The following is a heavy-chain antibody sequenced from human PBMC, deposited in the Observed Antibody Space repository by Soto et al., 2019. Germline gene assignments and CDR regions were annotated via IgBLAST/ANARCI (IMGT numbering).Heavy chain of an antibody. Sequence: AAVKVSCPSSGYTFTSYAMHWVRQAPGQRLEWMGWINAGNGNTKYSQKFQGRVTITRDTSASTAYMELSSLRSEDTAVYYCASSRSSSTGEFDPWGQGTLVTV. J-gene: IGHJ5*02. CDR1: GYTFTSYA. CDR3: ASSRSSSTGEFDP. D-gene: IGHD2-15*01. V-gene: IGHV1-3*01. CDR2: INAGNGNT.